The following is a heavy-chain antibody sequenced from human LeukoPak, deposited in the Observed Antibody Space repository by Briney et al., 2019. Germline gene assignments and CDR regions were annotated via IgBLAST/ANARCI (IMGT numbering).Heavy chain of an antibody. CDR2: ISSSSSYI. CDR1: GFTFSSYS. V-gene: IGHV3-21*01. CDR3: ARERSWYSGYD. Sequence: GGSLRLSCAASGFTFSSYSMNWVRQAPGKGLEWVSSISSSSSYIYYADSVKGRFTISRDNAKNSLYLQMNSLRAEGTAVYYCARERSWYSGYDWGQGTLVTVSS. D-gene: IGHD5-12*01. J-gene: IGHJ4*02.